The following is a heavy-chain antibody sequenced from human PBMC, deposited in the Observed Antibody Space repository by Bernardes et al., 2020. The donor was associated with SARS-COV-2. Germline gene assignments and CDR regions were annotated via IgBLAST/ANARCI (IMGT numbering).Heavy chain of an antibody. Sequence: GGSLSLSCAASGFTFSSYAMNWVRQAPGKGLEWVSAISGSGGSTYYADSVRGRFTISRDNSKNTLYLQMNSQRAEDTAVYYCAKREYYDFWSGPIDYWGQGTLVTVSS. V-gene: IGHV3-23*01. D-gene: IGHD3-3*01. CDR1: GFTFSSYA. CDR3: AKREYYDFWSGPIDY. CDR2: ISGSGGST. J-gene: IGHJ4*02.